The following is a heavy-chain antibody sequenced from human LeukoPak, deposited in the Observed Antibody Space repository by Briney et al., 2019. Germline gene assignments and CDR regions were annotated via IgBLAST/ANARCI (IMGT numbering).Heavy chain of an antibody. V-gene: IGHV4-59*01. J-gene: IGHJ6*02. CDR1: GGSTSSYY. Sequence: SETLSLTCTVSGGSTSSYYWSWIRQPPGKGLEWIGYIYYSGSTNYNPSLKSRVTISVDTSKNQFSLKLSSVTAADTAVYYCARGVGYCSSTSCYTPYYYYGMDVWGQGTTVTVSS. CDR2: IYYSGST. D-gene: IGHD2-2*02. CDR3: ARGVGYCSSTSCYTPYYYYGMDV.